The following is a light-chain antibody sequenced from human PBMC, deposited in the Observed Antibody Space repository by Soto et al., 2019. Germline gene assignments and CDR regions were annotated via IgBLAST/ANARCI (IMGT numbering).Light chain of an antibody. J-gene: IGKJ1*01. CDR3: QHSGDFRWT. V-gene: IGKV3-20*01. CDR2: DAS. CDR1: QSVSSNY. Sequence: IVLTQSPGTLSLSPGERATLSCRASQSVSSNYLAWYQQKPGQAPRLLIYDASSRATGIPDRFSGSGSATDFTLTISRLEPEDFAVYYCQHSGDFRWTFGQGTRWIS.